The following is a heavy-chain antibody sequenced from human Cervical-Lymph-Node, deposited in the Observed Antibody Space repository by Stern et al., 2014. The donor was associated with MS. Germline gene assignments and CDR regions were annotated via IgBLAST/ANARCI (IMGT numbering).Heavy chain of an antibody. Sequence: QVQLVESGAEVEKPGASVKVSCKASGYIFTDYYLHWVRQAPGQGLEWMGRINPKSGGTSYAQSFQGRVTLTRDTSITPAYMDLSRLTSDDTAVYYCTRALRIADRPSPGGHWFDPWGRGTLVIVSS. CDR3: TRALRIADRPSPGGHWFDP. D-gene: IGHD6-6*01. V-gene: IGHV1-2*02. CDR1: GYIFTDYY. J-gene: IGHJ5*02. CDR2: INPKSGGT.